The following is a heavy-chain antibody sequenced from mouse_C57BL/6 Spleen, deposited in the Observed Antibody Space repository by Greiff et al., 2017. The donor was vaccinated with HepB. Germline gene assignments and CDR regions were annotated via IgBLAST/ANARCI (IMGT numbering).Heavy chain of an antibody. V-gene: IGHV5-12*01. Sequence: DVKLVESGGGLVQPGGSLKLSCAASGFTFSDYYMYWVRQTPEKRLEWVAYISNGGGSTYYPDTVKGRFTISRDNAKNTLYLQMSRLKSEDTAMYYCARHYGSSYFDYWGQGTTLTVSS. J-gene: IGHJ2*01. CDR3: ARHYGSSYFDY. CDR1: GFTFSDYY. CDR2: ISNGGGST. D-gene: IGHD1-1*01.